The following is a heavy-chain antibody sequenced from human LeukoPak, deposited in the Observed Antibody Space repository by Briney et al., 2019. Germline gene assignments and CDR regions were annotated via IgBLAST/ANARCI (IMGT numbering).Heavy chain of an antibody. J-gene: IGHJ4*02. D-gene: IGHD3-9*01. Sequence: SGTLSLTCAVSGVSISSTEWWIWVRQSPGQGLEWIGEIHRDGRNRYSPSLTSRVSMSIDYSKNQFSLKVSSVTAADTAIYYCGKTDIWFNPIDYWGPGSLVIVSS. CDR3: GKTDIWFNPIDY. CDR1: GVSISSTEW. CDR2: IHRDGRN. V-gene: IGHV4-4*02.